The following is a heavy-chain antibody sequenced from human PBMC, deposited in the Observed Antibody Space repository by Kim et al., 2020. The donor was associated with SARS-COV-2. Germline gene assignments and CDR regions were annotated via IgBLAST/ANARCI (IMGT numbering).Heavy chain of an antibody. V-gene: IGHV5-51*01. J-gene: IGHJ4*02. D-gene: IGHD1-1*01. Sequence: YSPSFQGQVTISADKSISTAYLQWSSLKASDTAMYYCARSPLERLDYFDYWGQGTLVTVSS. CDR3: ARSPLERLDYFDY.